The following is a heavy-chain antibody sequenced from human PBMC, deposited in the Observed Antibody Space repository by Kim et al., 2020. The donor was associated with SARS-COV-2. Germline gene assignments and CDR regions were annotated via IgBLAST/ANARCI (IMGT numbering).Heavy chain of an antibody. V-gene: IGHV4-34*01. CDR1: GGSFSGYY. CDR3: ATSARYSWNYYYGMDV. J-gene: IGHJ6*02. D-gene: IGHD5-18*01. CDR2: INHSGST. Sequence: SETLSLTCAVYGGSFSGYYWSWIRQPPGKGLEWIGEINHSGSTNYNPSLKSRVTTSVDTSKNQFSLKLSSVTAADTAVYYCATSARYSWNYYYGMDVWG.